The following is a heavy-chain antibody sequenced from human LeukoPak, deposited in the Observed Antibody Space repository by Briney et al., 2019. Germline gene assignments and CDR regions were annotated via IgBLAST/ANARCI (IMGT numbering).Heavy chain of an antibody. Sequence: GGSLRLSCAASGFTFNSYSMNWVRQAPGKGLEWVSYISSSSSTIHYADSVKGRFTISRDNAKNSLYLQMNSLGAEDTAVYYCARDTAIEYSSSCYDYWGQGTLVTVSS. CDR1: GFTFNSYS. CDR2: ISSSSSTI. V-gene: IGHV3-48*01. D-gene: IGHD6-6*01. CDR3: ARDTAIEYSSSCYDY. J-gene: IGHJ4*02.